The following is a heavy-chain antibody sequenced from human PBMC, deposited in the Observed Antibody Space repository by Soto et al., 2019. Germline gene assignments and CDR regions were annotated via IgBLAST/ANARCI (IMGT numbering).Heavy chain of an antibody. CDR1: GASLSDYY. V-gene: IGHV4-34*01. CDR3: ASEYSSGWYAYFDY. D-gene: IGHD6-19*01. Sequence: SETLSLTCAVYGASLSDYYWSWIRLIPGKGLEWIGEIYYSGGTNYNPSLKSRVTISVDTSKNQFSLKLSSVTAADTAVYYCASEYSSGWYAYFDYWGQGTLVTVSS. CDR2: IYYSGGT. J-gene: IGHJ4*02.